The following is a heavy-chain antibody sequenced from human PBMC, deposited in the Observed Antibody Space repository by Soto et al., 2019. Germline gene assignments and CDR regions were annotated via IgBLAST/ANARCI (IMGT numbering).Heavy chain of an antibody. CDR1: GYTFTSYG. CDR3: ARERLGSSGWTRYFDY. V-gene: IGHV1-18*04. J-gene: IGHJ4*02. D-gene: IGHD6-19*01. CDR2: ISAYNGNT. Sequence: GASLKVSCKASGYTFTSYGISWVRQAPGQGLEWMGWISAYNGNTNYAQKLQGRVTMTTDTSTSTAYMELRSLRSDDTAVYYCARERLGSSGWTRYFDYWGQGTLVTVSS.